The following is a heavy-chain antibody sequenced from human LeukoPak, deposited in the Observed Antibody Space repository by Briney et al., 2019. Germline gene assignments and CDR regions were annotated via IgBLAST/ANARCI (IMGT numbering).Heavy chain of an antibody. J-gene: IGHJ4*02. Sequence: PSETLSLTCAVYGGSFSDYHWSWIRQPPGKGLEWIGEINHSGSTNYNPSLKSRVTISVDTSKNQFSLKLSSVTAADTAVYYCASCSSSSGCDYWGQGTLVTVSS. CDR3: ASCSSSSGCDY. CDR2: INHSGST. D-gene: IGHD6-6*01. CDR1: GGSFSDYH. V-gene: IGHV4-34*01.